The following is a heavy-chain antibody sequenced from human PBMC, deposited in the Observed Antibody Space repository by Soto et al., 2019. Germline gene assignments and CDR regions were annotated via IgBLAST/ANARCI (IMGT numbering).Heavy chain of an antibody. CDR3: ARGVKYCYSTRCYHYYGLDV. V-gene: IGHV1-8*01. D-gene: IGHD2-2*01. CDR1: GYTFTTYD. Sequence: ASVKVSCKASGYTFTTYDLHRVRQATGQGLECMGLMNPNSGNTAYAQKFQGRVTMTRNTSIRTAYMELGSLRSEDTAVYYCARGVKYCYSTRCYHYYGLDVLGQGTTVTVSS. CDR2: MNPNSGNT. J-gene: IGHJ6*02.